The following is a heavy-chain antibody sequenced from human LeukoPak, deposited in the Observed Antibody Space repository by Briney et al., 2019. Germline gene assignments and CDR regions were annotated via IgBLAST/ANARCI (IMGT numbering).Heavy chain of an antibody. D-gene: IGHD1-26*01. V-gene: IGHV1-2*02. CDR2: INPNSGGT. J-gene: IGHJ4*02. CDR1: GYTFTGYY. CDR3: ARERVELIVGATGYFDY. Sequence: ASVKVSCKASGYTFTGYYMHWVRQAPGQGLEWMGWINPNSGGTNYAQKFQGRATMTRDTSISTAYMELSRLRSDDTAVYYCARERVELIVGATGYFDYWGQGTLVTVSS.